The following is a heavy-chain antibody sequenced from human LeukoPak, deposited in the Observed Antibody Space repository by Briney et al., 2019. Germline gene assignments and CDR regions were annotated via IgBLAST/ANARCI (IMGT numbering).Heavy chain of an antibody. D-gene: IGHD3-10*01. CDR1: GFSLSTSGIR. J-gene: IGHJ4*02. V-gene: IGHV2-70*04. CDR2: IDWDDDK. CDR3: ARGLSGFSTGDYFDY. Sequence: SGPALVKPTQTLTLTCTFSGFSLSTSGIRVSWIRQPPGKALEWLARIDWDDDKFYSTSLKTRLTISKDTSKNHVVLTMTNMDPVDTATYYCARGLSGFSTGDYFDYWGQGTLVTVSS.